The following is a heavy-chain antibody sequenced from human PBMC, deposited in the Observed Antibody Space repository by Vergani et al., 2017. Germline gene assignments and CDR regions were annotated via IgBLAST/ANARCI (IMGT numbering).Heavy chain of an antibody. CDR2: INPSGGST. V-gene: IGHV1-46*01. CDR3: AREWRGVGYCSSTSCPDAFDI. D-gene: IGHD2-2*01. CDR1: GGTFTSYY. Sequence: QVQLVQSGAEVKKPGSSVKVSCKASGGTFTSYYMHWVRQAPGQGLEWMGIINPSGGSTSYAQKFQGRVTMTRDTSTSTVYMELSSLRSEDTAVYYCAREWRGVGYCSSTSCPDAFDIWGQGTMVTVSS. J-gene: IGHJ3*02.